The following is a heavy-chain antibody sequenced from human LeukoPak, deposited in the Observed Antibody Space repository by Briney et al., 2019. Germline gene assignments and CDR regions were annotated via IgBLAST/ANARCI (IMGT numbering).Heavy chain of an antibody. V-gene: IGHV6-1*01. CDR3: ARRLTQYDCFDP. CDR1: GGIVSSNSVT. J-gene: IGHJ5*02. CDR2: TYYRSTWYN. Sequence: SQTLSLTCAISGGIVSSNSVTWNWIRQSPSRGLEWLGRTYYRSTWYNDYAVSVRGRITVNPDTSKNQFSLHLNSVTPEDTAVYYCARRLTQYDCFDPWGQGILVTVSS. D-gene: IGHD2-2*01.